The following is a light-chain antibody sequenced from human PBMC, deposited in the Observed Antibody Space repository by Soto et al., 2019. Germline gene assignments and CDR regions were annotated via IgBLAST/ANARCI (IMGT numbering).Light chain of an antibody. J-gene: IGKJ2*01. CDR2: DAS. V-gene: IGKV3-11*01. CDR3: QQQQRGGT. Sequence: EIVLTQSPATLSLSPGERATLSCRASQSVDIYLTWYQQNPGQAPRLLIYDASSRANGIPARFSGSGSGNAFTLTINGLAPEDVADYYCQQQQRGGTFGQGTKLEIK. CDR1: QSVDIY.